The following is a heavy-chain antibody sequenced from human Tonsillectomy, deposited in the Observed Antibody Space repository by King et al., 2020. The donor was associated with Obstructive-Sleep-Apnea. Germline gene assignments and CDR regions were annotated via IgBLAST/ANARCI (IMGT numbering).Heavy chain of an antibody. CDR3: TWMTTVTTIDF. CDR2: IKSQGGGGTT. CDR1: GITFRDAW. D-gene: IGHD4-17*01. Sequence: VQLVESGGGLVKPGGSLRVSCAGSGITFRDAWMSWVRQAPGKGLEWVGRIKSQGGGGTTEYVAPVKGSFIISRDDSKNTLYLQMNSLKIEDTAVYYCTWMTTVTTIDFWGQGTQVTVSS. V-gene: IGHV3-15*01. J-gene: IGHJ4*02.